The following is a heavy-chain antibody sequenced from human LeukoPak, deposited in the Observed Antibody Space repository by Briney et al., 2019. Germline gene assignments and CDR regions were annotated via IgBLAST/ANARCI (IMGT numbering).Heavy chain of an antibody. D-gene: IGHD5-24*01. CDR2: ISWNSGSI. CDR1: GFTFDDYA. J-gene: IGHJ6*02. CDR3: AKMATLGNYYYGMDV. Sequence: GGSLRLSCAASGFTFDDYAMHWVRQAPGKGLEWVSGISWNSGSIGYADSVKGRFTISRDNAKNSLYLQMNSLRAEDTALYYCAKMATLGNYYYGMDVWGQGTTVTVSS. V-gene: IGHV3-9*01.